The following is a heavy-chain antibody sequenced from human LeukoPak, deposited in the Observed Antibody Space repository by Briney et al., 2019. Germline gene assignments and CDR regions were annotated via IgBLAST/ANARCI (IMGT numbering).Heavy chain of an antibody. V-gene: IGHV3-74*01. CDR2: INGDGSTT. CDR3: ATGSGSYYDS. CDR1: TFTFSTYW. Sequence: QPGGSLRLSCEASTFTFSTYWMHWVRQAPGNGLVWVSYINGDGSTTNYADSVKGRLTISRDNAKNTLYLQMNSLRAEDTAVYYCATGSGSYYDSWGLGTLVTVSS. J-gene: IGHJ4*02. D-gene: IGHD3-10*01.